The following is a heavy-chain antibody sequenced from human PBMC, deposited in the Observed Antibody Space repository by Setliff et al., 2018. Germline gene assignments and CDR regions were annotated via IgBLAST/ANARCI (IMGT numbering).Heavy chain of an antibody. Sequence: SETLSLTCRVSGGSISSGNYYWGLIRQPPGKGLEWVATIYYSGSTYSNPSLKSRLIISVDAPDNQFSVKLSSVTAADTAVYYCVRTFNGSPADRWGQGTLVTVSS. CDR3: VRTFNGSPADR. V-gene: IGHV4-39*01. CDR1: GGSISSGNYY. J-gene: IGHJ5*02. D-gene: IGHD2-2*01. CDR2: IYYSGST.